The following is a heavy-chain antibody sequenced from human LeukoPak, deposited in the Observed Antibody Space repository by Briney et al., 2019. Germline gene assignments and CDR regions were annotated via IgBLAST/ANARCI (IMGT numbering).Heavy chain of an antibody. CDR2: IYHSGNT. CDR3: ARDRGVAYCSGGSCLTPPYDY. V-gene: IGHV4-38-2*02. Sequence: SETLSLTCTVSGYSISSGYYWGWIRQPPGKGLEWIESIYHSGNTYYNPSLKSRVTISVDTSKNQFSLKLSSVTAADTAVYYCARDRGVAYCSGGSCLTPPYDYWGQGTLVTVSS. D-gene: IGHD2-15*01. J-gene: IGHJ4*02. CDR1: GYSISSGYY.